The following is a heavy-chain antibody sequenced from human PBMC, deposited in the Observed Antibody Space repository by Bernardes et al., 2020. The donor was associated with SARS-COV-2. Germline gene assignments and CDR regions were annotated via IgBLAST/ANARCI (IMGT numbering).Heavy chain of an antibody. CDR2: TIPILGTA. Sequence: SVKVSCLASGGTFTSYAISWVRQAPGQGLEWMGGTIPILGTATYAQKFQGRVTITADELTAYMELSSLTSEDTAVYYCGSGWYFEYYYYGMHVWGQGTTVTVSS. J-gene: IGHJ6*02. V-gene: IGHV1-69*13. CDR3: GSGWYFEYYYYGMHV. CDR1: GGTFTSYA. D-gene: IGHD6-19*01.